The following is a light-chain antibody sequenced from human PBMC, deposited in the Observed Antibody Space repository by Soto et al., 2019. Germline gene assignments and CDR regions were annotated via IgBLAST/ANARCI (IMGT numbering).Light chain of an antibody. CDR2: DAY. J-gene: IGKJ1*01. Sequence: EVVLTQSPVTLSLSPGERATLSCRASQSFRGLLAWYQQKPGQAPRLLIYDAYNRATGIPPRFSGSGSGTDFTLTISSLEPEDFAIYYCQQRGSWPWTFGQGTKVDIK. V-gene: IGKV3-11*01. CDR3: QQRGSWPWT. CDR1: QSFRGL.